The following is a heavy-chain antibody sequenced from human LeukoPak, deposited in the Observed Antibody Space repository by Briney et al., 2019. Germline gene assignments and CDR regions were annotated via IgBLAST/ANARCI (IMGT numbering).Heavy chain of an antibody. Sequence: ASVKVSCKASGGTFSSYAISWVRQAPGQGLEWMGGIIPIFGTANYAQKFQGRVTITADEPTSTAYMELSSLRSEDTAVYYCARVATGGRGLYKVVPAAYFDYWGQGTLVTVSS. J-gene: IGHJ4*02. CDR1: GGTFSSYA. V-gene: IGHV1-69*13. CDR2: IIPIFGTA. CDR3: ARVATGGRGLYKVVPAAYFDY. D-gene: IGHD2-2*01.